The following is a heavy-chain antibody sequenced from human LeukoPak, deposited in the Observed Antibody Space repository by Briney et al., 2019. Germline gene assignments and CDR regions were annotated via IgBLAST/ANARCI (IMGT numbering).Heavy chain of an antibody. CDR1: GFTFSSSG. Sequence: GGSLRLSCAASGFTFSSSGMNWVRQAPGKGLEWVGRIKSKTDGGTADYAAPVKGRFTISRDDSKNALYLQMNSLKIEDTAVYYCITESSIAVALFDSWGQGTLVTVSS. V-gene: IGHV3-15*01. J-gene: IGHJ4*02. CDR2: IKSKTDGGTA. D-gene: IGHD6-19*01. CDR3: ITESSIAVALFDS.